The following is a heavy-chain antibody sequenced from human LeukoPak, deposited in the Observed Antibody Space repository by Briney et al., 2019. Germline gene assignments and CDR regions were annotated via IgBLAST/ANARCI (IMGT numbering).Heavy chain of an antibody. J-gene: IGHJ3*02. D-gene: IGHD6-13*01. CDR1: GGSFSGYY. V-gene: IGHV4-34*01. Sequence: PSETLSLTCAVYGGSFSGYYWSWIRQPPGKGLEWIGEINHSGSTSYNPSLKSRVTISVDTSKNQFSLKLSSVTAADTAVYYCARGGSSWYRDAFDIWGQGTMVTVSS. CDR2: INHSGST. CDR3: ARGGSSWYRDAFDI.